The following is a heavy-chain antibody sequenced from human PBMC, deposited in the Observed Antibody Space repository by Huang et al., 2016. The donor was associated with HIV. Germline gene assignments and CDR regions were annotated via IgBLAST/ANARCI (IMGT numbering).Heavy chain of an antibody. CDR1: TFTFGAYW. Sequence: LVESGGRSVQPGGSIRLSCVGSTFTFGAYWMSWVRQPPGKGLEWVANIKQEESEKYYVDSGKGRFNISRDNAKKVLFLEMDTLRVEDTAIYFCATKTAGMDIWGQGTTVTVSS. CDR2: IKQEESEK. CDR3: ATKTAGMDI. J-gene: IGHJ6*02. V-gene: IGHV3-7*01.